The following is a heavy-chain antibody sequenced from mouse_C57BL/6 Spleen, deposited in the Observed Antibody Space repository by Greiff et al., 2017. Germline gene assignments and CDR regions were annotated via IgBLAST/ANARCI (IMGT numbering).Heavy chain of an antibody. J-gene: IGHJ4*01. CDR3: AISGGSSYYAMDY. CDR1: GYTFTSYW. D-gene: IGHD1-1*01. CDR2: LHPFDSDT. V-gene: IGHV1-74*01. Sequence: QVQLQQPGAELVKPGASVKVSCKASGYTFTSYWMHWVKQRPGQGLEWIGRLHPFDSDTNYNQKFKGKATLTVDKSSSTAYMQLSSLTSEDSAVYYCAISGGSSYYAMDYWGQGTSVTVSS.